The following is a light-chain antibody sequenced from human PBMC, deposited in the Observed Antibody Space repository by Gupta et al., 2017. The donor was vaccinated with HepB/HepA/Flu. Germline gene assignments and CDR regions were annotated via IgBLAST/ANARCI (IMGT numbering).Light chain of an antibody. CDR3: QAWDTNTVI. CDR2: QDT. V-gene: IGLV3-1*01. Sequence: SYGLTQPPSLSVSPGQIASITCSGDKLGDKYACWYQQRPGQSPVLVIYQDTERPSGIPERFSGSNSGNTATLTISGTQAMDEADYYCQAWDTNTVIFGGGTKLTVL. J-gene: IGLJ2*01. CDR1: KLGDKY.